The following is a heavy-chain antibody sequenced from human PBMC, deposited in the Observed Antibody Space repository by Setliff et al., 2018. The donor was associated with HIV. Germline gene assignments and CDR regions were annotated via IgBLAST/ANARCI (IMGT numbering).Heavy chain of an antibody. CDR3: ARSRIRGYYDTSPAMAFDI. CDR2: IYYSGTS. J-gene: IGHJ3*02. D-gene: IGHD3-22*01. Sequence: SETLSLTCTVSGGSISSSSYYWGWIRQPPGKGLEWIGSIYYSGTSNYNSSLKSRIVISLDTSKKQFSLHFYSVTAADTAVYYCARSRIRGYYDTSPAMAFDIWGQGTMVTVSS. CDR1: GGSISSSSYY. V-gene: IGHV4-39*01.